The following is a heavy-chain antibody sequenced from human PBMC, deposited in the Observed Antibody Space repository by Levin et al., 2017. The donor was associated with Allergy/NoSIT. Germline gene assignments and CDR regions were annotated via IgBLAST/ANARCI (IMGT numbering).Heavy chain of an antibody. CDR3: AHRLSSGWSHPCDI. CDR1: GFSLSSSGVG. Sequence: SGPTLVKPTQTLTLTCTFSGFSLSSSGVGVGWFRQPPGKALEWLALIYWDDDERYSPLLKSRLTITKDTSKSQVLLTMTNMDPVDTATYFCAHRLSSGWSHPCDIWGQGTVVTVSS. D-gene: IGHD6-19*01. J-gene: IGHJ3*02. V-gene: IGHV2-5*02. CDR2: IYWDDDE.